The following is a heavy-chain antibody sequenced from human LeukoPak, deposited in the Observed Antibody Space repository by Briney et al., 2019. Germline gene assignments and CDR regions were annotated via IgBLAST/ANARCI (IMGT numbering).Heavy chain of an antibody. J-gene: IGHJ4*02. V-gene: IGHV3-30-3*01. CDR1: GFTFSSYA. CDR2: ISYDGSNK. Sequence: TGGSLRLSCAASGFTFSSYAMHWVRQAPGKGLEWVAVISYDGSNKYYADSVKGRFTIYRDNSKNTLYLQMNSLRAEDTAVYYCARDHNYYDSSGYYYGEDYWGQGTLVTVSS. CDR3: ARDHNYYDSSGYYYGEDY. D-gene: IGHD3-22*01.